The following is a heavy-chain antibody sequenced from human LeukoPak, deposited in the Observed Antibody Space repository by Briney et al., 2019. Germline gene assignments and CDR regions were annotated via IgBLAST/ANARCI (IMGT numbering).Heavy chain of an antibody. CDR2: ISWNSGSI. V-gene: IGHV3-9*01. CDR1: GFTFDDYA. J-gene: IGHJ4*02. Sequence: PGGSLRLSCAASGFTFDDYAMHWVRQAPGKGLEWVSGISWNSGSIGYADSVKGRFTISRHNSKNTLYLQMNSLRAEDTAVYYCARVKYCSGGSCSGFDYWGQGTLVTVSS. D-gene: IGHD2-15*01. CDR3: ARVKYCSGGSCSGFDY.